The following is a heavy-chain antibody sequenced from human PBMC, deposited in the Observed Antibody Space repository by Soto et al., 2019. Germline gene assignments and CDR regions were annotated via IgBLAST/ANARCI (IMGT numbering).Heavy chain of an antibody. D-gene: IGHD1-7*01. CDR2: IWYDGSNK. J-gene: IGHJ6*02. Sequence: PGGSLRLSCAASGFTFSSYGMHWVRQAPGKGLEWVAVIWYDGSNKYYADSVKGRFTISRDNSKNTLYLQMNSLRAEDTAVYYCARDWEYNWNSGFYYYYGMDVWGQGTTVTVSS. CDR1: GFTFSSYG. V-gene: IGHV3-33*01. CDR3: ARDWEYNWNSGFYYYYGMDV.